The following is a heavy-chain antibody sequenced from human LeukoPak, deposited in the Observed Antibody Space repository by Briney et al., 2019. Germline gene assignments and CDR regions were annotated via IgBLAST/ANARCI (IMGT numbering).Heavy chain of an antibody. CDR3: ARERGYCSSTSCGPDALDL. D-gene: IGHD2-2*01. CDR2: IIPIFGTA. J-gene: IGHJ2*01. V-gene: IGHV1-69*13. CDR1: GGTFSSYA. Sequence: ASVKVSCKASGGTFSSYAISWVRQAPGQGLEWMGGIIPIFGTANYAQKFQGRVTITADESTSTAYMELSSLRSEDTAVYYCARERGYCSSTSCGPDALDLWGRGTLVTVSS.